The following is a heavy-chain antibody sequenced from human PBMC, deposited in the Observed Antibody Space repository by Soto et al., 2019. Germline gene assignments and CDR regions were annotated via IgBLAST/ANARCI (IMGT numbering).Heavy chain of an antibody. CDR2: IFYSGST. CDR3: ARQCRGVTCNWFVP. V-gene: IGHV4-39*01. D-gene: IGHD2-15*01. J-gene: IGHJ5*02. Sequence: SETLSLTCTVSSGSISSTIDSWDWIRQPPGKGLEWIGSIFYSGSTYYNPSLKSRVTISVDTSKNQFSLTLTSVTAADTAVYYCARQCRGVTCNWFVPWGQGTLVTVSS. CDR1: SGSISSTIDS.